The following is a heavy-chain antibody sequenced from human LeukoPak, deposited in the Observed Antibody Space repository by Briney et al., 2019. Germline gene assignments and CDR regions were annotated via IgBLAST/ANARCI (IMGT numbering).Heavy chain of an antibody. V-gene: IGHV3-11*05. CDR1: GFTFSDYY. J-gene: IGHJ4*02. Sequence: GGPVRLSCAASGFTFSDYYMTWIRRAPGKGLEWVSYINTSSAFTNYADSLRGRFTISRDNAKNSLYLQMNTLRPEDTAVYYCAKGSTPVDWGQGALVTVS. CDR2: INTSSAFT. CDR3: AKGSTPVD.